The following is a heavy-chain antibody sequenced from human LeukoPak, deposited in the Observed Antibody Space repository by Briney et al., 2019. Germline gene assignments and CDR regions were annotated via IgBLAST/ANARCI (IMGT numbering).Heavy chain of an antibody. CDR3: ARVKKMATSYLDY. Sequence: GGSLRLSCAASGLTFRYYNMNWVRQAPGKGLEWVSFISGSSSDIYYADSVKGRFTISRDNAKNSLYLQMNSLRAEDTAVYYCARVKKMATSYLDYWGQGTLVTVSS. J-gene: IGHJ4*02. CDR2: ISGSSSDI. V-gene: IGHV3-21*01. D-gene: IGHD5-24*01. CDR1: GLTFRYYN.